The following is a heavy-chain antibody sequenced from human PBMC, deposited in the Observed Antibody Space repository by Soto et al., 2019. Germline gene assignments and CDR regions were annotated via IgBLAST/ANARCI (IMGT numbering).Heavy chain of an antibody. D-gene: IGHD4-4*01. CDR3: ARDSKAVTTMSILDA. CDR2: IWYDGSNK. J-gene: IGHJ6*02. Sequence: PGGSLRLSCAASGFTFSSYGMHWVRQAPGKGLEWVAVIWYDGSNKYYADSVKGRFTISRDNSKNTLYLQMNSLRAEDTAVYYWARDSKAVTTMSILDAWGQGTTVTVSS. CDR1: GFTFSSYG. V-gene: IGHV3-33*01.